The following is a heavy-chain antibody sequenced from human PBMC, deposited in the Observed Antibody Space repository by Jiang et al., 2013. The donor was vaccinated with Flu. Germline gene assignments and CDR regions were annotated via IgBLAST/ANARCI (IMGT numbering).Heavy chain of an antibody. D-gene: IGHD4-23*01. Sequence: LVKPSQTLSLTCSVSRASISSGGYYWTWIRQRPGEGLEWIGSIYYTGNTNYNPSLQSRVTISIDTSKNFFSLKLGSVTAADTAVYYCARDPRWFGLDVWGQGSAVTVSS. J-gene: IGHJ6*02. CDR1: RASISSGGYY. CDR2: IYYTGNT. V-gene: IGHV4-31*03. CDR3: ARDPRWFGLDV.